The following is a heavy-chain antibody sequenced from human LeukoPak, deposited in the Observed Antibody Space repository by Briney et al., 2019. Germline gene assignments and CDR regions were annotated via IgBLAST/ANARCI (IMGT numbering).Heavy chain of an antibody. CDR3: ARHDSSSWTHYYYYGMDV. J-gene: IGHJ6*02. V-gene: IGHV4-59*08. D-gene: IGHD6-13*01. CDR2: IYYSGST. Sequence: SETLSLTCTVSGGSISSYYWSLIRQPPGKGLEWIGYIYYSGSTNYNPSLKSRVTISVDTSKNQFSLKLSSVTAADTAVYYCARHDSSSWTHYYYYGMDVWGQGTTVTVSS. CDR1: GGSISSYY.